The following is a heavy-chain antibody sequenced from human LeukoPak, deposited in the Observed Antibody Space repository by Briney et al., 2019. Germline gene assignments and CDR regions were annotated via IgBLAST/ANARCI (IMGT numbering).Heavy chain of an antibody. Sequence: GGSLRLSCAASGFTVSNNYMSWVRQAPGKGLEWVSVIYSGGDTYYADSVKGRFTVSRDNSKNTLYLQMNSLRAEDTAVYYCARELMGLTMIVVVNPIDYWGQGTLVTVSS. CDR2: IYSGGDT. D-gene: IGHD3-22*01. CDR3: ARELMGLTMIVVVNPIDY. J-gene: IGHJ4*02. V-gene: IGHV3-53*01. CDR1: GFTVSNNY.